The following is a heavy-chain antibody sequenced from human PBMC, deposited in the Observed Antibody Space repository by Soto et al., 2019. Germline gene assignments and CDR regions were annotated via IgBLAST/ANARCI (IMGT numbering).Heavy chain of an antibody. CDR3: ARANSHYYDSSGYSYFDS. D-gene: IGHD3-22*01. CDR2: ISYDGSNK. V-gene: IGHV3-30-3*01. Sequence: ALRLSCAASGFTFSSYAMHWVRQAPGKGLEWVAVISYDGSNKYYADSVKGRFTISRDNSKNTLYLQMNSLRAEDTAVYYCARANSHYYDSSGYSYFDSWGQGTLVPVSS. CDR1: GFTFSSYA. J-gene: IGHJ4*02.